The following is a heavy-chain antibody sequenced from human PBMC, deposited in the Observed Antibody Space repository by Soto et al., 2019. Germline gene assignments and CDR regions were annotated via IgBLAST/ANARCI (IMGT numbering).Heavy chain of an antibody. D-gene: IGHD1-26*01. J-gene: IGHJ4*02. CDR3: AKHKWELRMAYYFDY. CDR1: GFTFSSYG. V-gene: IGHV3-30*18. Sequence: QVQLVESGGGVVQPGRSLRLSCAASGFTFSSYGMHWVRQAPGKGLEWVAVISYDGSNKYYADSVKGRFTISRDNSKNTLYLQMNSLRAEDTAVYYCAKHKWELRMAYYFDYWGQGTLVTVSS. CDR2: ISYDGSNK.